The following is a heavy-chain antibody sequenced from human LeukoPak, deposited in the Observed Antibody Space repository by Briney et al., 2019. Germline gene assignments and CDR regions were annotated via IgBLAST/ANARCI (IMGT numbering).Heavy chain of an antibody. CDR1: GGIFNSYT. D-gene: IGHD3-10*01. J-gene: IGHJ5*02. Sequence: GASVKVSCKASGGIFNSYTISWVRQAPGQGLEWVGGIIPLFDTGKNAQKFQDRVTITTDESMSTAYLELGNLRFEDTAVYYCARDQSKTRIRFGELSHFDPWGQGTLVTVSS. CDR2: IIPLFDTG. V-gene: IGHV1-69*05. CDR3: ARDQSKTRIRFGELSHFDP.